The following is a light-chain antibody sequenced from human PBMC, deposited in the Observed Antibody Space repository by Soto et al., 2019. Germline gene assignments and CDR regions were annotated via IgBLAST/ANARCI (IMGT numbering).Light chain of an antibody. CDR1: QSIYTH. V-gene: IGKV1-39*01. Sequence: DIQMTQSPSSLSASVGDRVSITCRASQSIYTHLNWYQQKPGKAPKLLIFAASSLQSGVPSRFSGSRSGPDFTLTISSLQPEDFATYYCQQSYSSPPTFGQGTKVDIK. J-gene: IGKJ1*01. CDR3: QQSYSSPPT. CDR2: AAS.